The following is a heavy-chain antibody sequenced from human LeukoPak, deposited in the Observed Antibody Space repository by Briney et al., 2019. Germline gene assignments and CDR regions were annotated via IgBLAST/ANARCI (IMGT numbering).Heavy chain of an antibody. V-gene: IGHV3-7*01. J-gene: IGHJ4*02. CDR1: GFTFSNAW. D-gene: IGHD3-10*01. Sequence: GGSLRLSCAASGFTFSNAWMSWVRQAPGKGLEWVANIKQDGSEKYYVDSVKGRFTISRDNAKNSLYLQMNSLRAEDTAVYYCARVWGYYGSGSNLDYWGQGTLVTVSS. CDR3: ARVWGYYGSGSNLDY. CDR2: IKQDGSEK.